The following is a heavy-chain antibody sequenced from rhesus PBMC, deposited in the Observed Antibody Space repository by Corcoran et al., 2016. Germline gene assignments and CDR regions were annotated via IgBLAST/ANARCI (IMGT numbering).Heavy chain of an antibody. D-gene: IGHD6-13*01. Sequence: QVQLQESGPGLVKPSETLSLTCAVSGGSFSSYWWSWIRQPPGKGLEWIGVINCNRGSTNYNPSRKSRVTISKDSSKNHFSLKLSSVTAADTAVYYCARSFLGYSSWCDYWGQVVLVTVSS. CDR3: ARSFLGYSSWCDY. V-gene: IGHV4-80*01. CDR1: GGSFSSYW. CDR2: INCNRGST. J-gene: IGHJ4*01.